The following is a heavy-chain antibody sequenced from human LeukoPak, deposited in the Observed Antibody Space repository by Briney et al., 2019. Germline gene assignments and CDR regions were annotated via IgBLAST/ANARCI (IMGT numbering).Heavy chain of an antibody. CDR2: ISIGNTYI. CDR1: GFTFSRYS. D-gene: IGHD3-22*01. CDR3: AGSDTIGYLPREWDYWYFDR. J-gene: IGHJ2*01. V-gene: IGHV3-21*03. Sequence: GGSLRLSCAASGFTFSRYSMNWVRQAPGKGLEWVSSISIGNTYIYYADSVKGRFTISGDNAKNSLYLQLNSLRAEDTAVYYCAGSDTIGYLPREWDYWYFDRWGRGTLVTVSS.